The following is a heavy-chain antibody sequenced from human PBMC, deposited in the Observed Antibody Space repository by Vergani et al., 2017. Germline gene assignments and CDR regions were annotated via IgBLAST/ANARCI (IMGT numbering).Heavy chain of an antibody. CDR2: IHTSGST. CDR1: GGSINRHNYY. V-gene: IGHV4-61*02. J-gene: IGHJ4*02. CDR3: ARGSCLGCSCYKPLFDY. Sequence: QVQLQESGPGLVKPSQTLSLTCTVSGGSINRHNYYWSSIRPPAGKGLEWIGRIHTSGSTNYKPSLNSRVTMSEDTSKNHLSLNLTSVTAADTAVYFCARGSCLGCSCYKPLFDYWVQGSLVTVSS. D-gene: IGHD3-22*01.